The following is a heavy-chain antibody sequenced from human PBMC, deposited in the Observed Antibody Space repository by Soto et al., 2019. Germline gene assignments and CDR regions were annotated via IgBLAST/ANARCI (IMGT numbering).Heavy chain of an antibody. D-gene: IGHD6-19*01. J-gene: IGHJ4*02. CDR1: GFTFSNAW. V-gene: IGHV3-15*01. CDR2: IKSKTDGGTT. Sequence: PGGSLRLSCAASGFTFSNAWMSWVRQAPGKGLEWVGRIKSKTDGGTTDYAAPVKGRFTISRDDSKNTLYLQMNSLKTEDTAVYYCTTDLSPGIAVAGHDYWGQGTLVTVSS. CDR3: TTDLSPGIAVAGHDY.